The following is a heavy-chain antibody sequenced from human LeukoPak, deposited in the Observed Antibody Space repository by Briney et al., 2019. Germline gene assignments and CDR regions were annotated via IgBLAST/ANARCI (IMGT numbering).Heavy chain of an antibody. D-gene: IGHD6-13*01. V-gene: IGHV4-34*01. CDR3: ASLIPSSSRPRTPRYNWFDP. Sequence: PSETLSLTCAVYGGSFSGYYWSWIRQPPGKGLEWIGEINHSGSTNYNPSLKSRVTISVDTSKNQFSLKLSSVTAADTAVYYCASLIPSSSRPRTPRYNWFDPWGQGTLVTVSS. J-gene: IGHJ5*02. CDR2: INHSGST. CDR1: GGSFSGYY.